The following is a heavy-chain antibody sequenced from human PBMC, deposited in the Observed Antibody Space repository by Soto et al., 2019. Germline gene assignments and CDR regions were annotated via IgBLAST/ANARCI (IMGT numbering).Heavy chain of an antibody. CDR2: IYYTGSS. V-gene: IGHV4-30-4*01. Sequence: LSLTCTVSGGSISSGDYYWSWVRQPPGEDLEYIGYIYYTGSSYSNPSLKSRVTISVDTSKNQFSLKLTSVTAADTAVYYCVRRTAVKPRYYFDYWGQGTLVTVSS. D-gene: IGHD4-4*01. J-gene: IGHJ4*02. CDR1: GGSISSGDYY. CDR3: VRRTAVKPRYYFDY.